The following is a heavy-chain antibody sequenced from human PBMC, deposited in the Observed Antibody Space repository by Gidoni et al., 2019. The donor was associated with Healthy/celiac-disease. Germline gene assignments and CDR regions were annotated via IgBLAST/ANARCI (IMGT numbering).Heavy chain of an antibody. Sequence: QVQLVQSGAEVKKPGSSVKVSCKASGGTFSSYAISWVRQAPGQGLEWMGGIIPIFGTANYAQKFQGRVTITADESTSTAYMELSSLRSEDTAVYYCARDRGRRVGFGEYYYYGMDVWGQGTTVTVSS. J-gene: IGHJ6*02. D-gene: IGHD3-10*01. V-gene: IGHV1-69*01. CDR3: ARDRGRRVGFGEYYYYGMDV. CDR1: GGTFSSYA. CDR2: IIPIFGTA.